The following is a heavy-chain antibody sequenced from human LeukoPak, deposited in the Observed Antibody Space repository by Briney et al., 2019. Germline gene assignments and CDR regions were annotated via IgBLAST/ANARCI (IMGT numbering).Heavy chain of an antibody. CDR2: IYPGDSDT. Sequence: GESLKISCKGSGYSFTSYWIGWVRPMPGKGLEWMGIIYPGDSDTRYSPSFQGQVTISADKSISTAYLQWSSLKASDTAMYYCARLYYYDSSGYPIKDAFDIWGQGTMVTVSS. D-gene: IGHD3-22*01. J-gene: IGHJ3*02. CDR3: ARLYYYDSSGYPIKDAFDI. CDR1: GYSFTSYW. V-gene: IGHV5-51*01.